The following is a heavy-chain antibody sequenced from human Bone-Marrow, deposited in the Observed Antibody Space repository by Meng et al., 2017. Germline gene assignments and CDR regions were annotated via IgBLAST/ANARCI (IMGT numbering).Heavy chain of an antibody. V-gene: IGHV4-4*02. Sequence: QVQLQESGPGLVKPSGTLSLTCAVSGGSISSSNWWSWVRQPPGKGLEWIGEIYHSGSTNYNPSLKSRVTISVDRSKNQFSLKLTSVTAADTAVYYCARDLPYASGAGGFDPWGQGTLVTVSS. CDR2: IYHSGST. D-gene: IGHD3-10*01. J-gene: IGHJ5*02. CDR3: ARDLPYASGAGGFDP. CDR1: GGSISSSNW.